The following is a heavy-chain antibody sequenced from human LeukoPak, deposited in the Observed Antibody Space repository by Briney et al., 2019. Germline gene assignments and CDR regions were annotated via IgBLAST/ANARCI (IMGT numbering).Heavy chain of an antibody. Sequence: PGGSLRLSCAASGFTFGSYGMHWVRQAPGKGLEWVAVISYDGSNKYYADTVKGRFTISRDNSKNTLYLQMNSLRAEDTAVYYCAKTDDPGRSIAVAGVGFDPWGQGTLVTVSS. CDR1: GFTFGSYG. CDR2: ISYDGSNK. CDR3: AKTDDPGRSIAVAGVGFDP. D-gene: IGHD6-19*01. V-gene: IGHV3-30*18. J-gene: IGHJ5*02.